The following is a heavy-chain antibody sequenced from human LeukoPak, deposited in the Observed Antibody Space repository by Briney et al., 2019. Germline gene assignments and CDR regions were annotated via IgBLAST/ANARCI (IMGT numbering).Heavy chain of an antibody. D-gene: IGHD3-3*01. V-gene: IGHV1-8*01. Sequence: ASVKVSCKASGYTFTSYDINLVRQATGQGLEWMGWMNPNSGNTGYAQKFQGRVTITRNTSISTAYMELSSLRSEDTAVYYCARGHYDFWSGYYKRSSWFDPWGQGTLVTVSS. CDR3: ARGHYDFWSGYYKRSSWFDP. CDR2: MNPNSGNT. CDR1: GYTFTSYD. J-gene: IGHJ5*02.